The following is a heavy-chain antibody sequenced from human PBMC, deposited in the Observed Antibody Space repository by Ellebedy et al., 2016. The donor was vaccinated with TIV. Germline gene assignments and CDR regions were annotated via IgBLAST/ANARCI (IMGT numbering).Heavy chain of an antibody. Sequence: SETLSLXXTVSGGSVSSSGIYYWNWIRQAPGKGLEWIGCVHYSGSIYYNPSLKSRVTISVDMSKNQFSLKLSSVTTADTAMYFCATSTSSACWESADSWGQGTLVTVSS. J-gene: IGHJ4*02. D-gene: IGHD1-26*01. CDR3: ATSTSSACWESADS. CDR1: GGSVSSSGIYY. V-gene: IGHV4-61*01. CDR2: VHYSGSI.